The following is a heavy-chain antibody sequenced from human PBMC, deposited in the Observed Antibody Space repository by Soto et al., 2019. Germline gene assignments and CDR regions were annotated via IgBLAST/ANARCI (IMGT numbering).Heavy chain of an antibody. CDR2: ISGSGGST. CDR3: AKSRDLFGY. J-gene: IGHJ4*02. Sequence: PGGSLRLSCAASGSSFSTYTMSWVRRAPGKGLEWVSAISGSGGSTYYADSVKGRFTISRDNSKNTLYLQMNSLRAEDTAVYYCAKSRDLFGYWGQGTLVTVSS. CDR1: GSSFSTYT. V-gene: IGHV3-23*01. D-gene: IGHD6-13*01.